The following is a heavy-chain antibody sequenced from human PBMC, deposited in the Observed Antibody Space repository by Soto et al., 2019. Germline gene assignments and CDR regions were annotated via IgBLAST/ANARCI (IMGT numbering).Heavy chain of an antibody. D-gene: IGHD1-1*01. J-gene: IGHJ4*02. V-gene: IGHV1-18*01. CDR3: AKTVVYADYLDY. Sequence: ASVKVSCKASGYTFTSYGISWVRQAPGQGLEWMGWISAYNGNTNYAQKLQGRVTMTTDTSTSTAYMELRSLRSDDTAVYYCAKTVVYADYLDYWGQRTLVTVSS. CDR2: ISAYNGNT. CDR1: GYTFTSYG.